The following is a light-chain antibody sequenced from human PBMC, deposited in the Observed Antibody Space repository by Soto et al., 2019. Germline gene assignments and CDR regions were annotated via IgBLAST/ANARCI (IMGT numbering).Light chain of an antibody. Sequence: QAVVTQEPSLTVSPGGTVTLTCGSSTGAVTSGDYPYWFQQKPGQAPRTLIFDTDHTHSWTPARFSGFLLGGKAALTLSGAQPEDEAEYYCLLSYNGARGVFGPGTKLTVL. J-gene: IGLJ1*01. V-gene: IGLV7-46*01. CDR2: DTD. CDR3: LLSYNGARGV. CDR1: TGAVTSGDY.